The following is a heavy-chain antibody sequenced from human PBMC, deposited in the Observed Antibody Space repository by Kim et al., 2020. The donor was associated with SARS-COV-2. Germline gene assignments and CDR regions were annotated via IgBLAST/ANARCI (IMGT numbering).Heavy chain of an antibody. J-gene: IGHJ4*02. CDR1: GFTFSSYA. D-gene: IGHD1-26*01. Sequence: GGSLRLSCSASGFTFSSYAMHWVRQAPGKGLEYVSAISSNGGSTYYADSVKGRFTISRDNSKNTLYLQMSSLRAEDTAVYYCVKLVAAQNLRLDPLLDYWGQGTLVTVSS. CDR3: VKLVAAQNLRLDPLLDY. V-gene: IGHV3-64D*09. CDR2: ISSNGGST.